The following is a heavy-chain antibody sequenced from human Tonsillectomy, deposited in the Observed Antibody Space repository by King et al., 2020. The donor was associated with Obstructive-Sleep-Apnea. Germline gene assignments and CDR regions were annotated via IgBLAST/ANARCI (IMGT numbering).Heavy chain of an antibody. D-gene: IGHD2-15*01. J-gene: IGHJ4*02. Sequence: VQLVESGGGVVQPGRSLRLSCAASGFTFSSYSIHWVRQAPGKGLEWVAGISHDGKNEYFADSVKGRFTISRDNSNNMVHLQLNSLRTEDTAVYYCARGFCSGGHCYSGGDYWGQGTLVTVSS. CDR2: ISHDGKNE. CDR3: ARGFCSGGHCYSGGDY. CDR1: GFTFSSYS. V-gene: IGHV3-30*04.